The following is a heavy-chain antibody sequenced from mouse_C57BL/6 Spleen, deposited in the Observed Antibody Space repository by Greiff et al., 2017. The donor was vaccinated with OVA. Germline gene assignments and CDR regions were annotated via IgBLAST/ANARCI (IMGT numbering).Heavy chain of an antibody. J-gene: IGHJ2*01. V-gene: IGHV1-82*01. D-gene: IGHD2-5*01. CDR2: IYPGDGDT. Sequence: VQVVESGPELVKPGASVKISCKASGYAFSSSWMNWVKQRPGKGLEWIGRIYPGDGDTNYNGKFKGKATLTADKSSSTAYMQLSSLTSEDSAVYFCAVYYSNYRDYWGQGTTLTVSS. CDR1: GYAFSSSW. CDR3: AVYYSNYRDY.